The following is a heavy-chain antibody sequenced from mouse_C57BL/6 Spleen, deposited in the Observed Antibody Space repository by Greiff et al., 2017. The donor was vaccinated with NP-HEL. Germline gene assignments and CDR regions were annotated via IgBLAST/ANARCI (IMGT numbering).Heavy chain of an antibody. Sequence: VKLQESGAELARPGASVKMSCKASGYTFTSYTMHWVKQRPGQGLEWIGYINPSSGYTKYNQKFKDKATLTADKSSSTAYMQLSSLTSEDSAVYYCASPHDYGSSFFDYWGQGTTLTVSS. CDR3: ASPHDYGSSFFDY. D-gene: IGHD1-1*01. CDR2: INPSSGYT. V-gene: IGHV1-4*01. J-gene: IGHJ2*01. CDR1: GYTFTSYT.